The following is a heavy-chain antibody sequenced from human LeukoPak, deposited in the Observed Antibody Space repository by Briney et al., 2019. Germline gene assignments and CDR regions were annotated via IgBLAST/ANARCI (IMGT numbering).Heavy chain of an antibody. V-gene: IGHV6-1*01. CDR1: GDSVSSNSIP. CDR3: AGRRWSGYEGSFDY. Sequence: SQTLSLTCAISGDSVSSNSIPWHWFTQSPSRGLEWLGRTYYNSQWSYDYAVSLRGRLTINPDTSKNQISLQLNSVTPEDTAVYYWAGRRWSGYEGSFDYWGQGALVTISS. J-gene: IGHJ4*02. D-gene: IGHD5-12*01. CDR2: TYYNSQWSY.